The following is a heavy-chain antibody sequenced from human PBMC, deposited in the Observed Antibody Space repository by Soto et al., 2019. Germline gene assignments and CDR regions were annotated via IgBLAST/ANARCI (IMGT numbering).Heavy chain of an antibody. CDR3: ARDRVLRYFGHGMDV. V-gene: IGHV3-21*01. Sequence: PGGSLRLSCAASGFTFSSYSMNWVRQAPGKGLEWVSSISSSSYIYYADSVKGRFTISRDNAKNSLYLQMNSLRAEDTAVYYCARDRVLRYFGHGMDVWGQGTTVTVSS. CDR1: GFTFSSYS. D-gene: IGHD3-9*01. CDR2: ISSSSYI. J-gene: IGHJ6*02.